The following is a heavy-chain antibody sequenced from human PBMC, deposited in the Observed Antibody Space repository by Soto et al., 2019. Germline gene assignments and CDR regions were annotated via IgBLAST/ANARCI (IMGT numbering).Heavy chain of an antibody. J-gene: IGHJ4*02. CDR1: GYTFTSYA. CDR2: INAGNGNT. V-gene: IGHV1-3*01. CDR3: ARDRETFYDILTVYYPPGGFDY. Sequence: ASVKVSCKASGYTFTSYAMHWVRQAPGQRLEWMGWINAGNGNTKYSQKFQGRVTITRDTSASTAYMELSSLRSEDTAVYYCARDRETFYDILTVYYPPGGFDYWGKGPLVTVP. D-gene: IGHD3-9*01.